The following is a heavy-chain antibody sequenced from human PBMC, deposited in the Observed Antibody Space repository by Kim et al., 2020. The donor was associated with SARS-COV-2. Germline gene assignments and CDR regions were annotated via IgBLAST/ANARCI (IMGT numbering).Heavy chain of an antibody. J-gene: IGHJ4*02. V-gene: IGHV3-21*01. Sequence: YIYYAYTVKVRFTISGDSAKNSRYLKMNSLRAEDTAVYYCARGYKSTVGYWGQGTLVTVSS. CDR3: ARGYKSTVGY. D-gene: IGHD1-20*01. CDR2: YI.